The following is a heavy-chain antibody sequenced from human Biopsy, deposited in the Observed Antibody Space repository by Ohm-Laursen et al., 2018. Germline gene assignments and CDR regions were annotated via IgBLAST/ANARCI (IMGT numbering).Heavy chain of an antibody. CDR2: IYAPGGKT. CDR1: GFTFHNYA. Sequence: SLRLSCAASGFTFHNYAMNWVRQAPRKGLEWVSVIYAPGGKTYYADSVKGRFTISRDTSKSTLYLQIHILRAEDTAVYYCAKADVVGTRRGANWFDSWGQGTLVTVSS. V-gene: IGHV3-23*01. D-gene: IGHD3-10*01. J-gene: IGHJ5*01. CDR3: AKADVVGTRRGANWFDS.